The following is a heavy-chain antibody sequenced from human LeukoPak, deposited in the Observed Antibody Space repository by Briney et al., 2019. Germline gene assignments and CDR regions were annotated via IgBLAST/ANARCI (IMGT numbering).Heavy chain of an antibody. CDR3: ARGSVVVVAATDNWSDP. Sequence: SETLSLTCAVYGGSFSGYYWSWIRQPPGQGLEWIGETSHSGSTYYNPSLESRVTISVDTSKKQFSLKLTSVTAADTAVYYCARGSVVVVAATDNWSDPWGQGTLVTVSS. CDR1: GGSFSGYY. D-gene: IGHD2-15*01. J-gene: IGHJ5*02. V-gene: IGHV4-34*01. CDR2: TSHSGST.